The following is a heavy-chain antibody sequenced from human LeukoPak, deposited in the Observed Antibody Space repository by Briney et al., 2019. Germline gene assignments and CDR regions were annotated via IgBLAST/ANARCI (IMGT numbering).Heavy chain of an antibody. Sequence: ASVKVSCKVSGYTLTELSMHWVRQAPGKGLEWMGGFDPEDGETIYAQKFQGRVTMTEDTSTDTAYMELSSLRSEDTAVYYCARDSKFGFLNWFDPWGQGTLVTVSS. CDR2: FDPEDGET. J-gene: IGHJ5*02. CDR1: GYTLTELS. V-gene: IGHV1-24*01. CDR3: ARDSKFGFLNWFDP. D-gene: IGHD3-10*02.